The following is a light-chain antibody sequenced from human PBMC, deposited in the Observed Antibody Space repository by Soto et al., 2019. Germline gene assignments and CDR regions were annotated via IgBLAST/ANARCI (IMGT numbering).Light chain of an antibody. J-gene: IGKJ1*01. CDR1: QSVSNNY. V-gene: IGKV3-20*01. CDR2: GAS. CDR3: QQYGSPGT. Sequence: EIVLTQSPGTLSLSPGERATLSCRASQSVSNNYLAWYQTKPGQAPRXLIYGASNTATGIPDRFSGSGSGTDFTLTISRLEPEDFAVYYCQQYGSPGTFGQGTKV.